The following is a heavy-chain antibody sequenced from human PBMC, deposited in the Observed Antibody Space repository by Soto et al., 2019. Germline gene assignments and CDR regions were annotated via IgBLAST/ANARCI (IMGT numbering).Heavy chain of an antibody. CDR3: ARDPRGTAVNPPRYYYGMDV. V-gene: IGHV4-4*07. CDR2: IYTSGST. D-gene: IGHD4-17*01. CDR1: GGSISSYY. J-gene: IGHJ6*02. Sequence: PSETLSLTCTVSGGSISSYYWSWIRQPAGKGLEWIGRIYTSGSTNYNPSLKSRVTMSVDTSKNQFSLKLSSVTAADTAVYYCARDPRGTAVNPPRYYYGMDVWGQGTTVTVSS.